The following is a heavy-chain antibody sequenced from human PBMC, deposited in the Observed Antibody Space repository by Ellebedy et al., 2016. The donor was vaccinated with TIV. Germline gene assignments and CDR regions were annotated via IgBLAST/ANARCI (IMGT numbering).Heavy chain of an antibody. CDR1: GFIFSDYV. J-gene: IGHJ4*02. Sequence: GESLKISCAASGFIFSDYVMHWVRQTPGKGLEWVAIISYDGSNQWYPDSVKGRFTISRENSNNTLYLQMHSLRAEDTGVYYCARAPTTYIYFDPWGQGTLVTVSS. V-gene: IGHV3-30*04. CDR3: ARAPTTYIYFDP. CDR2: ISYDGSNQ. D-gene: IGHD1-1*01.